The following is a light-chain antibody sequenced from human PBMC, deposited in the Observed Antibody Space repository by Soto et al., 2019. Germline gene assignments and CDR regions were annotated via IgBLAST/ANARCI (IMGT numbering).Light chain of an antibody. Sequence: DIQMTQSPSSLSASVGDRVTITCRASQGISTYLAWYQQKPGKVPKSLIYSASSLQSGVPSRLSASGSGTEFTLTISDMQPDDFATYYWQQYYRYPWMFGQGTKVEIK. J-gene: IGKJ1*01. V-gene: IGKV1-16*01. CDR3: QQYYRYPWM. CDR1: QGISTY. CDR2: SAS.